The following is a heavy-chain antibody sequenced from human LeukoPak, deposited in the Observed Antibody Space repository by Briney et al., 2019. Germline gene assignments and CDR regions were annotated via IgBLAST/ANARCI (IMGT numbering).Heavy chain of an antibody. V-gene: IGHV1-18*01. CDR2: ISAYNGNT. CDR3: ATGVDTMVRGGEYWFDP. CDR1: GYTFTSYG. J-gene: IGHJ5*02. Sequence: GASVKVSCKASGYTFTSYGISWVRQAPGQGLEWMGWISAYNGNTNYAQKFQGRVTMTEDTSTDTAYMELSSLRSEDTAVYYCATGVDTMVRGGEYWFDPWGQGTLVTVSS. D-gene: IGHD3-10*01.